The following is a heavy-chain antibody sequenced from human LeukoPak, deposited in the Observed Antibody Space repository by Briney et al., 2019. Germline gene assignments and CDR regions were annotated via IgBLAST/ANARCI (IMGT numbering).Heavy chain of an antibody. V-gene: IGHV4-59*01. CDR1: GGSISSYY. J-gene: IGHJ6*02. D-gene: IGHD3-10*01. Sequence: PSETLSLTCTVSGGSISSYYWSWIRQPPGKGLEWIGYIYYSGSTNYNPSLKSRVTISVDTSKNQFSLKLSSVTAADTAVYYCARGGEGYFYYYGMDVWGQGTTVTVSS. CDR2: IYYSGST. CDR3: ARGGEGYFYYYGMDV.